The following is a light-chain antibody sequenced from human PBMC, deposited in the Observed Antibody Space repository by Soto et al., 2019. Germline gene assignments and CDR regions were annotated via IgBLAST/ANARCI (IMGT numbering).Light chain of an antibody. Sequence: EIVMPQSQATLSVSPGERATLSCRASQSVSSNLAWYQQKSGQAPRLLMYGASTRATGIPARFSGSGSGTEFTLTISSLQSEDFAVYYCQQYNNWPPLTFGQGTKVDI. J-gene: IGKJ1*01. CDR3: QQYNNWPPLT. CDR2: GAS. CDR1: QSVSSN. V-gene: IGKV3-15*01.